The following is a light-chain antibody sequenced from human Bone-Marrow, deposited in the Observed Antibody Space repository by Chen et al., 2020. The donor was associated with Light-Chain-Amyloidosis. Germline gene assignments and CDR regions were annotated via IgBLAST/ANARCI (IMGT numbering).Light chain of an antibody. CDR1: DLPTKY. V-gene: IGLV3-25*03. J-gene: IGLJ2*01. CDR2: RDT. CDR3: QSADSSGTYEVI. Sequence: SYELTQPPSVSVSPGQTARITCSGDDLPTKYAYWYQQKPGQAPVLVIHRDTERPSGISERFSGSSSGTTATLTSSGVQAEDKADYHCQSADSSGTYEVIIGGGTKLTVL.